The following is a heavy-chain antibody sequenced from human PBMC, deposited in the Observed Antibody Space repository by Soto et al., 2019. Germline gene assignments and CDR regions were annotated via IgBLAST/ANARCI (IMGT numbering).Heavy chain of an antibody. J-gene: IGHJ4*02. CDR3: AREVSAGPKYYFDY. CDR1: GGSVSSGSYY. CDR2: IYYSGST. D-gene: IGHD1-1*01. Sequence: SETLSLTCTVSGGSVSSGSYYWSWIRQPPGKGLEWIGYIYYSGSTNYNPSLKSRVTISVDTSKNQFSLKLSSVTAADTAVYYCAREVSAGPKYYFDYWGQGTLVTVS. V-gene: IGHV4-61*01.